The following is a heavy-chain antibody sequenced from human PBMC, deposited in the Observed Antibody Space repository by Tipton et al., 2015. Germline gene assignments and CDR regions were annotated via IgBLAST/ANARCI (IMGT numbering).Heavy chain of an antibody. CDR1: GFYFSAYG. J-gene: IGHJ4*02. D-gene: IGHD3-3*01. CDR2: TSFDGSSE. CDR3: VKDRLFFCSGSSDY. Sequence: SLRLSCATSGFYFSAYGMHWVRQAPGKGLEWVASTSFDGSSEYYRASVKGRFTISRDDSDDTLYLQMSSLRVEDTAVYFCVKDRLFFCSGSSDYWGQGTLVTVSS. V-gene: IGHV3-30*18.